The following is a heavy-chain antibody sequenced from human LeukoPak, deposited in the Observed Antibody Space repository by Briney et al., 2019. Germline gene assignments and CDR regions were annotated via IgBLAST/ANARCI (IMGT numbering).Heavy chain of an antibody. Sequence: GGSLRLSCAASGFTFSSYWMHWVRQAPGKGLVWVSRPNSDGSSTSYADSVKGRFTISRDNVETTLHLQMNNLSAEDTAVSYCARASNRNSINFDYWGQGALVTVSS. CDR1: GFTFSSYW. D-gene: IGHD1-7*01. J-gene: IGHJ4*02. V-gene: IGHV3-74*01. CDR2: PNSDGSST. CDR3: ARASNRNSINFDY.